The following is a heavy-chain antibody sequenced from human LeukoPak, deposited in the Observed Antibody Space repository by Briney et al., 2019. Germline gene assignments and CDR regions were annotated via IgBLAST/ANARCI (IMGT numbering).Heavy chain of an antibody. CDR1: GGSISSGGYY. CDR3: ARENDSSGCD. Sequence: SETLSLTCTVSGGSISSGGYYWSWIRQHPGKGLEWIGYIYYSGSTYYDPSLKSRVTISVDTSKNQFSLKLSSVTAADTAVYYCARENDSSGCDWGQGTLVTVSS. D-gene: IGHD3-22*01. J-gene: IGHJ4*02. CDR2: IYYSGST. V-gene: IGHV4-31*03.